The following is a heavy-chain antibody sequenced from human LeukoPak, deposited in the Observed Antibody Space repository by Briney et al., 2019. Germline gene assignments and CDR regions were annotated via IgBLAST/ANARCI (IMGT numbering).Heavy chain of an antibody. Sequence: PGRSLRLSCAASGFTFDDYAMHWVRQAPGKGLEWVSSISWNNDSIAYADSVKGRFTISRDHAKNSLYLQMNSLRAEDTAFYYCAKDPAADIRGHFDYWGQGTLVTVSS. CDR2: ISWNNDSI. CDR3: AKDPAADIRGHFDY. CDR1: GFTFDDYA. V-gene: IGHV3-9*01. J-gene: IGHJ4*02. D-gene: IGHD2-2*01.